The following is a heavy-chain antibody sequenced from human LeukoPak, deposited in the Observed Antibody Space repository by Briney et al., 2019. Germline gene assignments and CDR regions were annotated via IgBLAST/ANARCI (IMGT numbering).Heavy chain of an antibody. J-gene: IGHJ1*01. D-gene: IGHD3-22*01. Sequence: GGSLTLSCAASGFTVSTNSMSWVRQAPGKGLEWVSVIYDGGSTYHTDSVKGRFSISRDNSKNTVYLQMNSLRAEDTAVYYCARALKSDSDSANEYYEYFHHWGQGTLVTVSS. CDR3: ARALKSDSDSANEYYEYFHH. CDR1: GFTVSTNS. CDR2: IYDGGST. V-gene: IGHV3-66*01.